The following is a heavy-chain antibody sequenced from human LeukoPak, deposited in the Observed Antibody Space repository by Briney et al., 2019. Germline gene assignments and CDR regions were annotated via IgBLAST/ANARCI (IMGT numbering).Heavy chain of an antibody. Sequence: SETLSLTCTVSGGSISSYYWSWIRQPPGKRLEWIGYIYNSGDTNYNPSLKSRVTILLDTSKNQFSLRLSSVTAADTAVYYCARALYDSSGYDFDYWGQGTLVTVSS. J-gene: IGHJ4*02. CDR2: IYNSGDT. D-gene: IGHD3-22*01. V-gene: IGHV4-59*01. CDR3: ARALYDSSGYDFDY. CDR1: GGSISSYY.